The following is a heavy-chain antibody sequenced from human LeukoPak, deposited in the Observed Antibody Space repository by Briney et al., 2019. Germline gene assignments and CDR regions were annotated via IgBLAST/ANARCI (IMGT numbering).Heavy chain of an antibody. D-gene: IGHD3-3*01. CDR2: INAGNGNT. CDR1: GYAFTSYD. V-gene: IGHV1-3*01. J-gene: IGHJ6*02. Sequence: ASVKVSCKASGYAFTSYDIHWVRQAPGQRPEWMGWINAGNGNTKYSQKFQGRVTITRDTSASIAHMEMSSLRSEDTAVYYCARDSESHMVWSYYGMDVWGQGTSVTVSS. CDR3: ARDSESHMVWSYYGMDV.